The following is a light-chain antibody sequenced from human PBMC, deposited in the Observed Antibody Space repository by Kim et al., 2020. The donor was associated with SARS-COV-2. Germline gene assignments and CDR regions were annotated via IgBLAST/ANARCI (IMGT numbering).Light chain of an antibody. J-gene: IGKJ4*01. Sequence: ASVGDRVTITCRASQGISNYLAWYQQKPGRVPKLLIYAASTLQSGVPSRFSGSGSGTDFTLTISSLQPEDVATYYCQKYNSAPPLTFGGGTKVDIK. CDR1: QGISNY. V-gene: IGKV1-27*01. CDR2: AAS. CDR3: QKYNSAPPLT.